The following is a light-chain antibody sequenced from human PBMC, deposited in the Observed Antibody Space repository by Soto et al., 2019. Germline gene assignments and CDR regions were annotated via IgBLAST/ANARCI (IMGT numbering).Light chain of an antibody. CDR2: GDS. CDR1: DIGRKG. Sequence: SYELTQPPSVSVAPGQTARIPCGGDDIGRKGVHWYQQKPGQAPVLVVYGDSDRASGIPERFSGSKSSNTASLTVSGLQAEDEADYYCSSYAGSNNFVFGTGTKLTVL. V-gene: IGLV3-21*02. J-gene: IGLJ1*01. CDR3: SSYAGSNNFV.